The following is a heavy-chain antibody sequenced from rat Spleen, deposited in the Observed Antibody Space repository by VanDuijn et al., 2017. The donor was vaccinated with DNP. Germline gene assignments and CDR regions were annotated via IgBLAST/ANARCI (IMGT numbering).Heavy chain of an antibody. CDR3: ASPSNWEADY. CDR2: ISYDGSST. V-gene: IGHV5-7*01. J-gene: IGHJ2*01. Sequence: EVQLVESGGGLVQPGRSLKLSCAASGFTFSNYDMAWVRQAPKKGLEWVATISYDGSSTYYRDSVKGRFTISRDNAKSTLYLQMDSLRSEDTATYYCASPSNWEADYWGQGVMVTVSS. CDR1: GFTFSNYD. D-gene: IGHD5-1*01.